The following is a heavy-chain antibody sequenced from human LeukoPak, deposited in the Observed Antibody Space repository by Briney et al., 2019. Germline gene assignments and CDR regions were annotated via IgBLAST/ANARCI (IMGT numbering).Heavy chain of an antibody. J-gene: IGHJ2*01. D-gene: IGHD3-10*01. Sequence: PSETLSLTCTVSGGSISSSSYYWGWIRQPPGKGLEWIGSIYYSGSTYYNPSLKSRVTISVDTSKNQFSLKLSSVTAADTAVYYCASYYGSGGWYFDLWGRGTLVTVSS. CDR2: IYYSGST. V-gene: IGHV4-39*07. CDR1: GGSISSSSYY. CDR3: ASYYGSGGWYFDL.